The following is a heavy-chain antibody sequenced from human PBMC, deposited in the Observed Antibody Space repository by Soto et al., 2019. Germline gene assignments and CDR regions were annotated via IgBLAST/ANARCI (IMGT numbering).Heavy chain of an antibody. CDR3: AREIGPTLFDY. CDR2: IGTTGDT. Sequence: QPVGSLRLSCSASGFTFSSYDMHWVRQGTGKGLEWVSAIGTTGDTYYAGSVKGRFTISRENAKNSLYLQMNSLRAGDTAIYFCAREIGPTLFDYCGQGTLVTVSS. V-gene: IGHV3-13*04. J-gene: IGHJ4*02. CDR1: GFTFSSYD. D-gene: IGHD3-22*01.